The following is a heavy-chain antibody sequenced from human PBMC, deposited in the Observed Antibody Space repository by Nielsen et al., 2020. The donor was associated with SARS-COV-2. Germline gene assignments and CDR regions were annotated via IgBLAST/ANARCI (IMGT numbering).Heavy chain of an antibody. CDR1: GGSFSGYY. CDR3: ARGRVYYGSGSYYNY. J-gene: IGHJ4*02. Sequence: SETLSLTCAVYGGSFSGYYWSWIRQPPGKGLEWIGYIYYSGSTYYNPSLKSRVTISVDTSKNQFSLKLSSVTAADTAVYYCARGRVYYGSGSYYNYWGQGTLVTVSS. D-gene: IGHD3-10*01. CDR2: IYYSGST. V-gene: IGHV4-30-4*01.